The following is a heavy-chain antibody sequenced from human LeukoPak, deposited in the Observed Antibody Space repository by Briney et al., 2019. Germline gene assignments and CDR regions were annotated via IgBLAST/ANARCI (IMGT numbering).Heavy chain of an antibody. J-gene: IGHJ5*02. CDR3: ARAGSVDWFDP. V-gene: IGHV4-59*01. D-gene: IGHD4-23*01. CDR2: IYHSGST. Sequence: SCKASGYTFTGYYMYWVRQAPGQGLEWIGEIYHSGSTNYNPSLKSRVTISVDTSKNQFSLKLSSVTAADTAVYYCARAGSVDWFDPWGQGTLVTVSS. CDR1: GYTFTGYY.